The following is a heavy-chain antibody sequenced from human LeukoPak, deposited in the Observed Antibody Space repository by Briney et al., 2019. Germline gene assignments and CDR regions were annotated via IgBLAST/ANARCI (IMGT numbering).Heavy chain of an antibody. CDR2: ISSSGATI. CDR1: GFTFSDYY. CDR3: ARAIDSSGYRFYYFDY. V-gene: IGHV3-11*01. Sequence: PGGSLRLSCAASGFTFSDYYMSWIRQAPGKGLEWVSYISSSGATIYYADSVKGRFTISRDNAKNSLYLQMSSLRAEDTAVYYCARAIDSSGYRFYYFDYWGQGTLVTVSS. J-gene: IGHJ4*02. D-gene: IGHD3-22*01.